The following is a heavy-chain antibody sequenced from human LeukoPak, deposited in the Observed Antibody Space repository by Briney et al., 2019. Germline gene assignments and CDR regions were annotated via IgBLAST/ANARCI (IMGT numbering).Heavy chain of an antibody. CDR2: ITSNRIYI. D-gene: IGHD1-7*01. CDR3: ARVPVNGNYYYFDS. J-gene: IGHJ4*02. V-gene: IGHV3-21*01. Sequence: PGGSLRLSCAASGFTLSSYSISWVRQAPAKGLEWVSSITSNRIYIYYGDSVKGRFAISRDNAKNSLYLQMNSLRDEDTAIYYCARVPVNGNYYYFDSWGQGTLVTVSS. CDR1: GFTLSSYS.